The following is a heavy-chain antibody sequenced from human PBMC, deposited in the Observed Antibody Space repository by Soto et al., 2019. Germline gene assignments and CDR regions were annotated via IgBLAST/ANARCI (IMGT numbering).Heavy chain of an antibody. Sequence: GGSLRLSCAASGFTFSSYSMNWVRQAPGKGLEWVSYISSSSSTIYYADSVKGRFTISRDNAKNSLYLQMNSLRAEDTAVYYWARVDSSGWFDYWGQGTLVTVSS. CDR2: ISSSSSTI. V-gene: IGHV3-48*01. J-gene: IGHJ4*02. D-gene: IGHD6-19*01. CDR1: GFTFSSYS. CDR3: ARVDSSGWFDY.